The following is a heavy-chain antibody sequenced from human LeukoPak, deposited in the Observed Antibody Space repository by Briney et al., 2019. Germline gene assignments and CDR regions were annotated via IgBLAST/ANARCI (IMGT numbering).Heavy chain of an antibody. J-gene: IGHJ6*03. Sequence: SETLSLTCVVNGGSFSGYYWSWIRQPPGKGLEWIGNIYYIGSTYYNPSLKSRVTISVDTSKNQFSLKLSSVTAADTAVYYCARHIGGRYYYYYMDVWGKGTTVTISS. V-gene: IGHV4-34*01. CDR3: ARHIGGRYYYYYMDV. D-gene: IGHD2-21*01. CDR1: GGSFSGYY. CDR2: IYYIGST.